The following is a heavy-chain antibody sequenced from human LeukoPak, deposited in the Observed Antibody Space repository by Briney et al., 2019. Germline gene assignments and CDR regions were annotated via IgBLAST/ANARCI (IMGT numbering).Heavy chain of an antibody. D-gene: IGHD3-9*01. Sequence: PSQTLSLTCTVSGGSISSGGYYWSWIRQHPGKGLEWVGYIYYSGSTYYNPSLKSRVTISVDTSKNQFSLKLSYVTAADTAVYYCARGGYYDILTGYYKVFDYWGQGTLVTVSS. CDR2: IYYSGST. J-gene: IGHJ4*02. V-gene: IGHV4-31*03. CDR3: ARGGYYDILTGYYKVFDY. CDR1: GGSISSGGYY.